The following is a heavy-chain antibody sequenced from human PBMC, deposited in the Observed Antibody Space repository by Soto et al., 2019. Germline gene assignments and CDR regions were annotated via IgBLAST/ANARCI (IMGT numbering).Heavy chain of an antibody. CDR3: ARPDGGSPRGDPMNAFDI. J-gene: IGHJ3*02. V-gene: IGHV3-30-3*01. D-gene: IGHD3-10*01. Sequence: GGSLRLSCAASGFTFSSYAMHWVRQAPGKGLEWVAVISYDGSNKYYADSVKGRFTISRDNSKNTLYLQMNSLRAEDTAVYYCARPDGGSPRGDPMNAFDIWGQGTMVTVSS. CDR1: GFTFSSYA. CDR2: ISYDGSNK.